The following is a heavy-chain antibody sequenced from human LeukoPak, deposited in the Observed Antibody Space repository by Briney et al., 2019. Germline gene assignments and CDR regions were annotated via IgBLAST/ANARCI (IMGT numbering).Heavy chain of an antibody. CDR3: ARDGTPIYSSGWVYMDV. V-gene: IGHV3-48*03. D-gene: IGHD6-25*01. J-gene: IGHJ6*04. CDR1: GFSFSSYE. Sequence: PGESLRLSCAASGFSFSSYEMNWVRQAPGKGLEWISYISASGTLTHYADSVEGRFTISRDNAKNSLYLQMNSLRGEDTAVYCCARDGTPIYSSGWVYMDVWGKGTTVTISS. CDR2: ISASGTLT.